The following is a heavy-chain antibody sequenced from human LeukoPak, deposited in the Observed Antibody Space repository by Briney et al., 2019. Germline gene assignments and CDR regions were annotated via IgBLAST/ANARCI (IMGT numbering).Heavy chain of an antibody. CDR2: FHPDEGEV. CDR1: LYTLIPFS. D-gene: IGHD3-10*01. J-gene: IGHJ4*02. V-gene: IGHV1-24*01. Sequence: GASVKGSCRIFLYTLIPFSIYCVRHAPGKGLEWMGGFHPDEGEVIFAQHFQGRVAMTEDTSTDTAYMELKSLRSVDTGLYYCAEVRGVPAHDFDQWGQGSPVTVSS. CDR3: AEVRGVPAHDFDQ.